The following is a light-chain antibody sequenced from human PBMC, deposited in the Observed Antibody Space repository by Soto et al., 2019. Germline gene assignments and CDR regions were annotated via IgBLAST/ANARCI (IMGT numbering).Light chain of an antibody. Sequence: QSVLTQPASVSGSPGQSITISCTGSSSDVGAYNYVSWYQQHPGKAPRLMIYEVTNRPSGVSNRFSGSKSGNTASLTMSGLRAEDEADYYCSSYTSGSTLVVFGGGTKLTVL. CDR1: SSDVGAYNY. CDR2: EVT. J-gene: IGLJ2*01. CDR3: SSYTSGSTLVV. V-gene: IGLV2-14*01.